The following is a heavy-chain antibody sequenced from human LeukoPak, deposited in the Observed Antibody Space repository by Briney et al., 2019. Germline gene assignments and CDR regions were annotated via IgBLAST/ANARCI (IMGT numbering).Heavy chain of an antibody. Sequence: PGRSLRLSCTASGFTFGDYAMSWFRQAPGKGLEWVGFISSKAYGGTTEYAASVKGRFTISRDDSKSIAYLQMNSLKTEDTAVYYCTRPKVAATPGWFDPGGQGTLVTVSS. CDR1: GFTFGDYA. J-gene: IGHJ5*02. V-gene: IGHV3-49*03. D-gene: IGHD2-15*01. CDR3: TRPKVAATPGWFDP. CDR2: ISSKAYGGTT.